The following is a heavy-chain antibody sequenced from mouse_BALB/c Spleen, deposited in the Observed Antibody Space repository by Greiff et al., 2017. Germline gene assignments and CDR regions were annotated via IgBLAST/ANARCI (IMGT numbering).Heavy chain of an antibody. CDR2: ISSGSSTI. Sequence: DVMLVESGGGLVQPGGSRKLSCAASGFTFSSFGMHWVRQAPEKGLEWVAYISSGSSTIYYADTVKGRFTISRDNPKNTLFLQMTSLRSEDTAMYYCAMYGLAYWGQGTLVTVSA. J-gene: IGHJ3*01. CDR3: AMYGLAY. D-gene: IGHD1-1*01. V-gene: IGHV5-17*02. CDR1: GFTFSSFG.